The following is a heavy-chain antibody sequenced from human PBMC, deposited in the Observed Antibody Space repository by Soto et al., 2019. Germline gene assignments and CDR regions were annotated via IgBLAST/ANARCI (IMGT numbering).Heavy chain of an antibody. J-gene: IGHJ6*02. CDR1: GGSIGSGNYY. V-gene: IGHV4-30-4*01. CDR3: ARGKSGIDCSGGSCYSYYGMDV. Sequence: QVQLQESGPGLVKPSQTLSLTCTVSGGSIGSGNYYWSWMRQPPGKGLEWIGDIYYSGSTYYNPSLKSRVTISVDTSKNQFSLKLTSVTAADTAVYYCARGKSGIDCSGGSCYSYYGMDVWGQGTTVTVSS. CDR2: IYYSGST. D-gene: IGHD2-15*01.